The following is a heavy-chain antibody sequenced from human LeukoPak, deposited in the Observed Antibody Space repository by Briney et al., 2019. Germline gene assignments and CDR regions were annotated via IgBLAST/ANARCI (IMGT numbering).Heavy chain of an antibody. J-gene: IGHJ4*02. CDR2: IKSKTDGGTT. CDR3: TTVVGDHLYYDSSGYYN. Sequence: GGSLRLSCAASGFTFSSYSMNWVRQAPGKGLEWVGRIKSKTDGGTTDYAAPVKGRFTISRDDSKNTLYLQMNSLKTEDTAVYYCTTVVGDHLYYDSSGYYNWGQGTLVTVSS. V-gene: IGHV3-15*01. CDR1: GFTFSSYS. D-gene: IGHD3-22*01.